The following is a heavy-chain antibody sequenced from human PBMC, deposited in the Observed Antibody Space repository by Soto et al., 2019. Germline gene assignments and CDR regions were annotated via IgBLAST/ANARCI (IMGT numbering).Heavy chain of an antibody. CDR2: INAGNGNT. CDR1: GYTLTSYA. Sequence: ASVKVSCKTSGYTLTSYALHWGLQARGQRLEGMGWINAGNGNTKYSQKLQGRVTITRDTSASTAYMELSSLRSEDTAVYYCARDHYRSGSYSFQHWGQGTLVTV. J-gene: IGHJ1*01. D-gene: IGHD1-26*01. V-gene: IGHV1-3*01. CDR3: ARDHYRSGSYSFQH.